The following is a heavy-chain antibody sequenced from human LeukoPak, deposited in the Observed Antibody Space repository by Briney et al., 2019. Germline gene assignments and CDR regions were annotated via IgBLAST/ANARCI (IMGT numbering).Heavy chain of an antibody. CDR2: ISSSSYI. V-gene: IGHV3-21*01. CDR1: GFTFSSYS. CDR3: AREIEMATNDY. D-gene: IGHD5-24*01. Sequence: GGSLRLSCAASGFTFSSYSMNWVRQAPGKGLEWVSSISSSSYIYYADSVKGRFTISRDNAKNSLYLQMNSLRAEDTAVYYCAREIEMATNDYWGQGTLVTVSS. J-gene: IGHJ4*02.